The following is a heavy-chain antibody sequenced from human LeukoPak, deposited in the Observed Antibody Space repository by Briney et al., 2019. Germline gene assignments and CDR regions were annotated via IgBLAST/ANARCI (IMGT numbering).Heavy chain of an antibody. CDR2: ISSGSSTI. CDR1: GFTFSSYS. CDR3: ARSFSDFWNGYHYYYYYYMDV. D-gene: IGHD3-3*01. J-gene: IGHJ6*03. Sequence: GGSLRLSCAASGFTFSSYSMNWVRQAPGKGLEWVSYISSGSSTIYYADSVKGRFTISRDNGKNSLYLQMNSLRAEDTAVYYCARSFSDFWNGYHYYYYYYMDVWGKGTTVTVPS. V-gene: IGHV3-48*01.